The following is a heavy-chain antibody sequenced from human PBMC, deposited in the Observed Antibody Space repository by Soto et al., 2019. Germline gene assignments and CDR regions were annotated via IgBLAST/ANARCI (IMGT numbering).Heavy chain of an antibody. CDR3: ARVSASTYYDFWSGYYCGYFDY. J-gene: IGHJ4*02. V-gene: IGHV4-30-4*01. Sequence: SETLSLTCTVSGGSTSSGDYYWSWIRQPPGKGLEWIGYIYYSGSTYYNPSLKSRVTISVDTSKNQFSLKLSSVTAADTAVYYCARVSASTYYDFWSGYYCGYFDYWGQGTLVTVSS. CDR2: IYYSGST. CDR1: GGSTSSGDYY. D-gene: IGHD3-3*01.